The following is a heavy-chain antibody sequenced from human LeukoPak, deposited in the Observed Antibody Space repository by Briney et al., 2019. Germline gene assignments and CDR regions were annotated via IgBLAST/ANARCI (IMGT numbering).Heavy chain of an antibody. J-gene: IGHJ4*02. CDR2: ISSSSSYI. V-gene: IGHV3-21*04. CDR3: AKDISYYGSGSYTDY. Sequence: GGSLRLSCAASGFTFSSYSMNWVRQAPGKGLEWVSSISSSSSYIYYADSVKGRFTISRDNAKNSLYLQMNSLRAEDTALYYCAKDISYYGSGSYTDYWGQGTLVTVSS. CDR1: GFTFSSYS. D-gene: IGHD3-10*01.